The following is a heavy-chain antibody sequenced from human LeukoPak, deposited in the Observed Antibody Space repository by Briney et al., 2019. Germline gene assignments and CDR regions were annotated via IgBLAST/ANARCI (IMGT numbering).Heavy chain of an antibody. V-gene: IGHV3-23*01. CDR3: TTDHQYYYGSGADGWFDP. CDR2: TSGSGGST. CDR1: GFTFSSYA. J-gene: IGHJ5*02. Sequence: GGSLRLSCAASGFTFSSYAMSWVRQAPGKGLEWVSATSGSGGSTYYADSVKGRFTISRDNSKNTLYLQMNSLRAEDTAVYYCTTDHQYYYGSGADGWFDPWGQGTLVTVSS. D-gene: IGHD3-10*01.